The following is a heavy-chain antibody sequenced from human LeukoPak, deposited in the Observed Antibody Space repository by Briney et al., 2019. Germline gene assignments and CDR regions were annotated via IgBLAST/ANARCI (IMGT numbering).Heavy chain of an antibody. J-gene: IGHJ6*03. V-gene: IGHV4-39*07. Sequence: SETLSLTCTVSGGSISSSSYYWGWIRQPPGKGLEWIGSIYYSGSTYYNPSLKSRVTISVDTSKNQFSLRLSSVTAADTAVYYCAVRILWFGARSMDVWGKGTTVTISS. CDR3: AVRILWFGARSMDV. CDR2: IYYSGST. CDR1: GGSISSSSYY. D-gene: IGHD3-10*01.